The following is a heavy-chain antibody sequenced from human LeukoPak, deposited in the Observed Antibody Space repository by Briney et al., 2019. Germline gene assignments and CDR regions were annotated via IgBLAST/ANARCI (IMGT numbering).Heavy chain of an antibody. D-gene: IGHD3-16*02. Sequence: GGSLRLSCAASGFTFDDRAMHWVRQGPGKGLEWVSGISWNSGGIGYADSVKGRFTISRDNAKHSLYRQMNSLRAEDTALYYCVRDRGLSMYHFDHWGQGTLVTVSS. CDR3: VRDRGLSMYHFDH. CDR2: ISWNSGGI. J-gene: IGHJ4*02. CDR1: GFTFDDRA. V-gene: IGHV3-9*01.